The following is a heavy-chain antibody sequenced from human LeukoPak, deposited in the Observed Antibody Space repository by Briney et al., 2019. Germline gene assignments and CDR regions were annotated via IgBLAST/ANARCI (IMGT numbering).Heavy chain of an antibody. V-gene: IGHV3-23*01. J-gene: IGHJ4*02. CDR3: AKAIFGVVITPYYFDY. Sequence: GGSLRLSCAASGFTFSSYAMSWVRQAPGKGLEWVSAISGSGGSSYYADSVKGRFTISRDNSKNTLYLQMNSLRAEDTAVYYCAKAIFGVVITPYYFDYWGQGTLVTVSS. CDR1: GFTFSSYA. CDR2: ISGSGGSS. D-gene: IGHD3-3*01.